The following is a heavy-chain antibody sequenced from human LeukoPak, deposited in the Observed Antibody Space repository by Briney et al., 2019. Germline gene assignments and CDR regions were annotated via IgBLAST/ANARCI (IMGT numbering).Heavy chain of an antibody. CDR3: ASLADYYDSSGYFLDY. Sequence: PSETLSLTCTVSGGSISSGGYYWSWIRQHPGKGLEWIGYIYYSGSTYYNPSLKSRVTISVDTSKNQFSLKLSSVTAADTAVYYCASLADYYDSSGYFLDYWGQGTLVTVSS. CDR2: IYYSGST. D-gene: IGHD3-22*01. J-gene: IGHJ4*02. V-gene: IGHV4-31*03. CDR1: GGSISSGGYY.